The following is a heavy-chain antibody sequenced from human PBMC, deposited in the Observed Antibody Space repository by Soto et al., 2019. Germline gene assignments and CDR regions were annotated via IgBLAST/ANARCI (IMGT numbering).Heavy chain of an antibody. CDR1: GGSFSGYY. V-gene: IGHV4-34*01. Sequence: SETLSLTCAVYGGSFSGYYWSWIRQPPGKGLEWIGEINHSGSTNYNPSLKSRVTISVDTSKNQFSLKLSSVTAADTAVYYCARGPPLGNAFDIWGQGTMVTVSS. CDR3: ARGPPLGNAFDI. D-gene: IGHD6-13*01. J-gene: IGHJ3*02. CDR2: INHSGST.